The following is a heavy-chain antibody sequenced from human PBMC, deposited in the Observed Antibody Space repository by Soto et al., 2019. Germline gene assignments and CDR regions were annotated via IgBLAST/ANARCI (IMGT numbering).Heavy chain of an antibody. CDR3: ARDRLPGYDFWSGYSPYYYYGMDV. J-gene: IGHJ6*02. CDR2: TSAYNGNT. V-gene: IGHV1-18*01. D-gene: IGHD3-3*01. CDR1: GYTFTSYG. Sequence: ASVKVSCKASGYTFTSYGISWVRQAPGQGLEWMGWTSAYNGNTNYAQKLQGRVTMTTDTSTSTAYMELRSLRSDDTAVYYCARDRLPGYDFWSGYSPYYYYGMDVWGQGTTVTVSS.